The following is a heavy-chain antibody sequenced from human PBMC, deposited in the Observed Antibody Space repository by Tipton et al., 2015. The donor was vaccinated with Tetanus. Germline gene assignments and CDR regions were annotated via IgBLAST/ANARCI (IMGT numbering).Heavy chain of an antibody. CDR1: GGSLNTFY. CDR3: ARDFRERSGTYYSYYYTMDV. D-gene: IGHD1-26*01. J-gene: IGHJ6*02. V-gene: IGHV4-4*07. CDR2: VYSSGST. Sequence: TLSLTCTVSGGSLNTFYWNWIRQPAGKGLEWIGRVYSSGSTNYNPPLKSRVTMSIDASKNHFSLGLTSVTAADTAVYYCARDFRERSGTYYSYYYTMDVWGQGTTVTVSS.